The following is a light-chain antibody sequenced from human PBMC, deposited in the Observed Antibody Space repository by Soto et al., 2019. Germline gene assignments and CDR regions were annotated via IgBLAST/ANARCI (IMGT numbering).Light chain of an antibody. CDR2: DAS. J-gene: IGKJ4*01. CDR1: QDIGNY. CDR3: QQYDNLPLT. V-gene: IGKV1-33*01. Sequence: DIRVTQSPSSLSASVGDTVTITCQASQDIGNYLNWYQQKPGRAPKLLIYDASNLETGVPSRFSGGGSGTDYAFTISSLQPEDFATYYCQQYDNLPLTFGGGTKVEIK.